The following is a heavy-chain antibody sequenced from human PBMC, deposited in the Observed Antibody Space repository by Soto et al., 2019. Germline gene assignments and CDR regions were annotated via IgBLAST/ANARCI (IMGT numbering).Heavy chain of an antibody. CDR1: GYTFTGYY. CDR2: INPNSGGT. D-gene: IGHD6-19*01. Sequence: GASVKVSCKASGYTFTGYYMHWVRQAPGQGLEWMGWINPNSGGTNYAQKFQGWVTMTRDTSISTAYMELSRLRSDDTAVYYCARDRGYSSGWYVRSYYYGMDVWGQGTTVTVSS. J-gene: IGHJ6*02. CDR3: ARDRGYSSGWYVRSYYYGMDV. V-gene: IGHV1-2*04.